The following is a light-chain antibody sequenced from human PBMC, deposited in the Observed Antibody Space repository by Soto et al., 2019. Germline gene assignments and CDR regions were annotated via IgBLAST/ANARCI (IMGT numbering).Light chain of an antibody. CDR3: QQYYSLPLT. V-gene: IGKV4-1*01. Sequence: DIVMTQSPDSLAVSLGERATINCKSSQNVLHSSNNKNYLAWYQQKPGQPPKLLIYWASTRESGVPDRFNASGSGTDFTLTISSLQAEDVAVYYCQQYYSLPLTFGGGTKVEVK. J-gene: IGKJ4*01. CDR1: QNVLHSSNNKNY. CDR2: WAS.